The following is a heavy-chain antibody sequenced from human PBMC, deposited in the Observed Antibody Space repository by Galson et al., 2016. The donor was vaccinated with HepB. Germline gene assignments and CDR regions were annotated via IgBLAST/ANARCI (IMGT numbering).Heavy chain of an antibody. D-gene: IGHD3-10*01. CDR2: IDWDDDK. Sequence: PALVKPTQTLTLTCTFSGFSLTTRGMRVSWIRQPPGKALEWLARIDWDDDKFYSTSLKTRLTISKDISKNQVVLTMTNMDPVDTATYYCARYYYYGMDVWGQGTTVTVSS. V-gene: IGHV2-70*04. CDR1: GFSLTTRGMR. J-gene: IGHJ6*02. CDR3: ARYYYYGMDV.